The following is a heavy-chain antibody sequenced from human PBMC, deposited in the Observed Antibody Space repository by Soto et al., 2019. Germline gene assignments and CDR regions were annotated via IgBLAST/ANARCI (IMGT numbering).Heavy chain of an antibody. CDR2: IYPGDSNT. CDR3: ATRPYYYHIQYYS. CDR1: GSSFTNYW. J-gene: IGHJ4*02. D-gene: IGHD3-10*01. V-gene: IGHV5-51*03. Sequence: EVQLVQSGAEVKKPGESLKISCKGSGSSFTNYWIVWVRQMPGKGLEWMGSIYPGDSNTKYSPSFQGHVTISADKSINTAYLQWSSLKASDTAIYYCATRPYYYHIQYYSWGQGTLVTVSS.